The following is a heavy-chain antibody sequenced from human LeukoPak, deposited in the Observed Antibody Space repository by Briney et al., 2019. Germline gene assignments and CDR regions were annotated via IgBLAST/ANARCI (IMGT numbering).Heavy chain of an antibody. Sequence: GGSLRLSCAASGFTFSSYAMSRVRQAPGKGLEWVSAISGSGGSTYYADSVKGRFTISRDNSKNTLYLQMNSLKAEDTAVYYCARDRAMVRGVIENWGQGTLVTVSS. CDR3: ARDRAMVRGVIEN. J-gene: IGHJ4*02. D-gene: IGHD3-10*01. CDR1: GFTFSSYA. V-gene: IGHV3-23*01. CDR2: ISGSGGST.